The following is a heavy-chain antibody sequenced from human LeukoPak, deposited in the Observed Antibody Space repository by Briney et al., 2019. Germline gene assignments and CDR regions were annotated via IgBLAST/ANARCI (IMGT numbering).Heavy chain of an antibody. CDR2: IRSKAYGGTT. V-gene: IGHV3-49*03. Sequence: GGSLRLSCTASGFTFGDYAMSWFRQAPGKGLEWVGFIRSKAYGGTTEYAASVKGRFTISRDDSKSIAYLQMSSLKTEDTAVYYCTSYYDILTGYHELDYWGQGTLVTVSS. D-gene: IGHD3-9*01. CDR1: GFTFGDYA. J-gene: IGHJ4*02. CDR3: TSYYDILTGYHELDY.